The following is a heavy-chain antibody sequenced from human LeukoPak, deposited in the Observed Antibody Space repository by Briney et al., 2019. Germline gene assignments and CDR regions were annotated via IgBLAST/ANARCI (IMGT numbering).Heavy chain of an antibody. J-gene: IGHJ6*02. CDR3: ARGGATWDYYYGMDV. V-gene: IGHV1-18*01. Sequence: ASVKVSCKASGYTFTSYGIRWVRQAPGQGLEWMGWISAYNGNTNYAQKLQGRVTMTTDTSTSTAYMELRSLRSDDTAVYYCARGGATWDYYYGMDVWGQGTTVTVSS. CDR2: ISAYNGNT. D-gene: IGHD1-26*01. CDR1: GYTFTSYG.